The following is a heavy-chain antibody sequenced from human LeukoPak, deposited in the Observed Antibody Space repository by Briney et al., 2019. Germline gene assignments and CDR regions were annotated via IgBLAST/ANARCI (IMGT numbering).Heavy chain of an antibody. J-gene: IGHJ6*04. CDR1: GFIFSDYY. Sequence: KPGGSLRLSCAASGFIFSDYYMKWLRQAPGKGLEWVSHINGGGTTKYYADSVRGRFTLSRDKGKNKVYVKINNLRAEDTAVYYCTRGVFSDVWGTGTTVTVSS. CDR3: TRGVFSDV. V-gene: IGHV3-11*01. CDR2: INGGGTTK.